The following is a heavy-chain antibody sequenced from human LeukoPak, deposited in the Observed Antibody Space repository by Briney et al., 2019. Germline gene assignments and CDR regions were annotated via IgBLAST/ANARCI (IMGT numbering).Heavy chain of an antibody. V-gene: IGHV3-23*01. CDR3: AKHDYGGKKSLSRDAFDI. Sequence: GGSLRLSCAASGFTFSSYAMSWVRQAPGKGLEWVSAISGSGGSTYYADSVKGRFTTSRDNSKNTLYLQMNSLRAEDTAVYYCAKHDYGGKKSLSRDAFDIWGQGTMVTVSS. J-gene: IGHJ3*02. CDR2: ISGSGGST. CDR1: GFTFSSYA. D-gene: IGHD4-23*01.